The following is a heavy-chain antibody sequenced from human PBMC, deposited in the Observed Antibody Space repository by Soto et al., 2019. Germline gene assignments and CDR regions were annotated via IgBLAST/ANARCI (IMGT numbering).Heavy chain of an antibody. CDR1: GFTFSGSA. CDR3: TRGQGYCSSTSCPGYYYYGMDV. D-gene: IGHD2-2*01. Sequence: EVQLVESGGGLVQPGGSLKLSCAASGFTFSGSAMHWVRQASGKGLEWVGRIRSKANSYATAYAASVKGRFTISRDDSKNTAYLQMNSLKTEDPAVYYCTRGQGYCSSTSCPGYYYYGMDVWGQGTTVTVSS. V-gene: IGHV3-73*02. CDR2: IRSKANSYAT. J-gene: IGHJ6*02.